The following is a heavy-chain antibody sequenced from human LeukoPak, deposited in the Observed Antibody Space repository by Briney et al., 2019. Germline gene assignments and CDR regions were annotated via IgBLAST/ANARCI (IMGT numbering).Heavy chain of an antibody. CDR1: GFTVSSNY. V-gene: IGHV3-53*01. CDR2: IYSGGST. D-gene: IGHD3-3*01. CDR3: ARGYDFWSGYSFDY. Sequence: PGGSLRLSCAASGFTVSSNYMSWVRQAPGKGLEWVSVIYSGGSTYYADSVKGRSTISRDNSKNTLYLQMNSLRAEDTAVYYCARGYDFWSGYSFDYWGQGTLVTVSS. J-gene: IGHJ4*02.